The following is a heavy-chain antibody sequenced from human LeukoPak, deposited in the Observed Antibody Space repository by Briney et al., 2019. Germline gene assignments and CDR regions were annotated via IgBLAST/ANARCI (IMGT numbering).Heavy chain of an antibody. CDR1: GLTFSSHA. V-gene: IGHV3-23*01. Sequence: GGSLRLSCVASGLTFSSHAMTWVRQTPGKGLEWVSGITGSGGSTYHADSVKGRFTISRDNSKNTLYLQMNNLRAEDTAVYYCASRPASETYFAVFGYWGQGTLVTVSS. D-gene: IGHD1-26*01. CDR2: ITGSGGST. CDR3: ASRPASETYFAVFGY. J-gene: IGHJ4*02.